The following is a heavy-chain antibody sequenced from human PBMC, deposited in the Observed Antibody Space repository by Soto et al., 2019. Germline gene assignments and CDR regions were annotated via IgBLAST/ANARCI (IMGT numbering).Heavy chain of an antibody. CDR3: AKSLSTAVNYGMDV. D-gene: IGHD2-2*01. V-gene: IGHV3-23*01. CDR2: ISDDGDAT. CDR1: GLTFSDNA. J-gene: IGHJ6*02. Sequence: EVQLLESGGGLVQPGGSLRLSCGASGLTFSDNAMTWVRQAPGKGLEWVSSISDDGDATYYADSVKGRFTISRDNSKNTLFLQMNSLGAEDTAVYYCAKSLSTAVNYGMDVWGQGTSVTVSS.